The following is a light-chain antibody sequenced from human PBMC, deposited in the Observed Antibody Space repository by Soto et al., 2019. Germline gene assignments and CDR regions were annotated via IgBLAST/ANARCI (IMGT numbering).Light chain of an antibody. J-gene: IGLJ2*01. CDR2: YDD. Sequence: QSVLTQPPSVSEAPRQRVTISCSGSSSNIGNNAVNWYQQLPGKAPKLLIYYDDLLPSGVSDRFSGSKSGTSASLAISGLQSEDEADYYCAAWDDSLNEEVFGGGTKLTVL. CDR1: SSNIGNNA. CDR3: AAWDDSLNEEV. V-gene: IGLV1-36*01.